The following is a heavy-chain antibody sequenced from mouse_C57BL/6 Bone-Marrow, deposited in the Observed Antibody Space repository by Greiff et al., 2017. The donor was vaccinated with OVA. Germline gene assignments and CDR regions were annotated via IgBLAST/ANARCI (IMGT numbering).Heavy chain of an antibody. Sequence: QVQLQQSGPGLVQPSQSLSITCTVSGFSFTSYGVHWARQSPGKGLEWLGVIWSGGSTDYNAAFISRLSISKDNSKSQVFFKMISLQADDTAIYYCATSNFYYFDYWGQGTTLTVSS. J-gene: IGHJ2*01. CDR1: GFSFTSYG. CDR2: IWSGGST. CDR3: ATSNFYYFDY. V-gene: IGHV2-2*01. D-gene: IGHD4-1*01.